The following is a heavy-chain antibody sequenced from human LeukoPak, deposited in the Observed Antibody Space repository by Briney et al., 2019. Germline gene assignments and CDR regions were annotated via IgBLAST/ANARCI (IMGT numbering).Heavy chain of an antibody. V-gene: IGHV3-21*01. Sequence: PGGSLRLSCAASGFTFSSYSMNWVRQAPGKGLEWVSSISSSSSYIYYADSVKGRFTISRDNAKNSLYLQMNSLRAEDTAVYYCARDRLAVAGSLDYFDYWGQGTLVTVSS. CDR1: GFTFSSYS. D-gene: IGHD6-19*01. CDR3: ARDRLAVAGSLDYFDY. CDR2: ISSSSSYI. J-gene: IGHJ4*02.